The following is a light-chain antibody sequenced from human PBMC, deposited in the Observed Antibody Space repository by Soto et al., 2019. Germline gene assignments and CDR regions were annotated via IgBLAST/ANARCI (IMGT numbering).Light chain of an antibody. V-gene: IGKV3-11*01. CDR3: QQRTNWRLT. CDR1: QSVSSH. Sequence: EIVLTQSPATLSLSPGERVTLSCRASQSVSSHLTWYQHKPGQAPRLLIYDASNRATGIPARFSGSGSGTDFTLTISSLEPEEFAVYYCQQRTNWRLTFGGGTKVEIK. J-gene: IGKJ4*01. CDR2: DAS.